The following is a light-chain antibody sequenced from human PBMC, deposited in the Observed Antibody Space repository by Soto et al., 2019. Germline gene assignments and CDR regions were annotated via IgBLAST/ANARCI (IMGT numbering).Light chain of an antibody. V-gene: IGKV4-1*01. CDR3: QHYLKVPLT. Sequence: DIVMTQSPDSLAVSLGESATVSCRSSQSVLYSLNNRNYLAWYQQKPGQPPKLLIYWASTRESGVPDRFSGSGSGTDFTLTISSLQAEDVAVYFCQHYLKVPLTFGGGTKVGIK. CDR2: WAS. J-gene: IGKJ4*01. CDR1: QSVLYSLNNRNY.